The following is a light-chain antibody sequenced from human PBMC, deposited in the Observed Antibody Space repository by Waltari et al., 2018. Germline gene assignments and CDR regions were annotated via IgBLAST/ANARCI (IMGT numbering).Light chain of an antibody. CDR2: WAS. V-gene: IGKV4-1*01. CDR1: QSVLYSSNNKNY. Sequence: DIVMTQFPDSLAVSLGERATINCKSSQSVLYSSNNKNYLAWYQQKPGQPPKLLIYWASTRESGVPDRFSGSGSGTDFTLTISSLQAEDVAVYYCLQYYSTPRTFGQGTKVEIK. CDR3: LQYYSTPRT. J-gene: IGKJ1*01.